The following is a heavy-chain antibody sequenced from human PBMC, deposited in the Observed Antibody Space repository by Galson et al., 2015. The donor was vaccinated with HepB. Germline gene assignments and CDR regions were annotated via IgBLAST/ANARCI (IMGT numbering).Heavy chain of an antibody. D-gene: IGHD1-26*01. V-gene: IGHV1-18*01. CDR2: ISANNGHT. Sequence: LEWMGRISANNGHTNYAQKFQDRVTMTTDTSTTTAYMELRSLRSDDTAVYYCALLQSRFDYWGQGTLVTVSS. CDR3: ALLQSRFDY. J-gene: IGHJ4*02.